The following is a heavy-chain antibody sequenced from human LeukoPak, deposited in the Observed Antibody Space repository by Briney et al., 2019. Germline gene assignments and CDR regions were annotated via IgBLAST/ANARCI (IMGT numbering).Heavy chain of an antibody. V-gene: IGHV4-59*01. D-gene: IGHD4-17*01. CDR1: GGSISSYY. J-gene: IGHJ2*01. Sequence: PSETLSLTCTVSGGSISSYYWSWIRQPSGKGLEWIGYIYYSGSTNYNPSLKSRVTISVDTSKNQFSLKLSSVTAADTAVYYCARAFYGDYAWYFDLWGRGTLVTVSS. CDR3: ARAFYGDYAWYFDL. CDR2: IYYSGST.